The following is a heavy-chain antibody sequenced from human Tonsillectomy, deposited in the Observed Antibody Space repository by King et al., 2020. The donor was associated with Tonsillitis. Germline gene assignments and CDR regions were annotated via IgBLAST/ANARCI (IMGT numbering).Heavy chain of an antibody. D-gene: IGHD1-14*01. J-gene: IGHJ4*02. CDR3: ARRVLGTPAEYYVDY. V-gene: IGHV5-51*01. CDR1: GYSFTSYW. CDR2: IYPGDSQT. Sequence: QLVQSGAEVKKPGESLKISCKGSGYSFTSYWIGWVRQMPGKGLEWMGIIYPGDSQTRYSPAFQGQVTISADKTISTAYLQWSSLKAADTAMYYCARRVLGTPAEYYVDYWGQLALVTVSS.